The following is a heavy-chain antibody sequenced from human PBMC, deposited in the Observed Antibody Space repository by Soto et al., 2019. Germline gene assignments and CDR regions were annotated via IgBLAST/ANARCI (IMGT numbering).Heavy chain of an antibody. J-gene: IGHJ1*01. V-gene: IGHV3-48*03. CDR1: GFTFSSYE. D-gene: IGHD6-6*01. Sequence: EVQLVESGGGLVQPGGSLRLSCAASGFTFSSYEMNWVRQAPGKGLEWVSYISSSGSTIYYADSVKGRFTISRDNAKNSLYLQMNSLRAEDTAVYYCAGTYSSASLEYFQHWGQGTLVTVSS. CDR3: AGTYSSASLEYFQH. CDR2: ISSSGSTI.